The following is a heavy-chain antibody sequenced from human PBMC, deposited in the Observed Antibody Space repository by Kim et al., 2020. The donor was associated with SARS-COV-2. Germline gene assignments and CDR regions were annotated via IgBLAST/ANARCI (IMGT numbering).Heavy chain of an antibody. J-gene: IGHJ4*01. D-gene: IGHD3-9*01. V-gene: IGHV4-39*01. Sequence: SETLSLTCTVSGGSISSSSYYWGWIRQPPGKGLEWIGSIYYSGSTYYNPSLKSRVTISVDTSKNQFSLKLSSVTAADTAVYYCATGEPDYAFLNQPFDY. CDR3: ATGEPDYAFLNQPFDY. CDR1: GGSISSSSYY. CDR2: IYYSGST.